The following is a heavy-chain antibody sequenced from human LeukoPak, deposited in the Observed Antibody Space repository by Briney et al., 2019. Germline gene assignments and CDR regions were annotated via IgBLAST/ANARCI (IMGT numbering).Heavy chain of an antibody. D-gene: IGHD2-2*02. CDR3: ARDPGYCSSTSCYKGVYYFDY. V-gene: IGHV3-30-3*01. J-gene: IGHJ4*02. CDR1: GFTFSSYA. CDR2: ISYDGSNK. Sequence: GGSLRLSCAASGFTFSSYAMHWVRQAPGKGLEWVAVISYDGSNKYYADSVKGRFTISRDNSKNTLYLQMNSLRAEDTAVYYCARDPGYCSSTSCYKGVYYFDYWGQGTLVTVSS.